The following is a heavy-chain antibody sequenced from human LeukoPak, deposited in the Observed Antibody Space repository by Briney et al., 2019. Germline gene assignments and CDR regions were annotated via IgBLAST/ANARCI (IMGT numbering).Heavy chain of an antibody. J-gene: IGHJ4*02. D-gene: IGHD5/OR15-5a*01. CDR2: IIGSSGDT. V-gene: IGHV3-23*01. CDR1: GFSLTNFA. CDR3: AKGVYDYIEMGYFDY. Sequence: QPGGSLRLSCAASGFSLTNFAMSWVRQAPGKGLEWVSLIIGSSGDTFYADSVKGRFTISRDNSKNRLYLQMNSLRAEDTALYYCAKGVYDYIEMGYFDYWGQGTLVTVSS.